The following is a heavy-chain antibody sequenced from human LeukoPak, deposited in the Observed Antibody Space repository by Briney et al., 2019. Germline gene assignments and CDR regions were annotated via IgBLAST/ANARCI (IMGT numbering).Heavy chain of an antibody. CDR1: GGSISSSSYY. CDR3: APGRSYDFWSGYYLAY. Sequence: SETLSLTCTVSGGSISSSSYYWGWIRQPPGKGLEWIGSIYYSGGTYYNPSLKSRVTISVYTSKNQFSLKRSSVTDAATAVYYCAPGRSYDFWSGYYLAYWGQGTLVTVSS. V-gene: IGHV4-39*01. CDR2: IYYSGGT. J-gene: IGHJ4*02. D-gene: IGHD3-3*01.